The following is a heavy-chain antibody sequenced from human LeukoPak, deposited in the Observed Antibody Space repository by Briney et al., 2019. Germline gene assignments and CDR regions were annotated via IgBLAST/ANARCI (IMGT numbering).Heavy chain of an antibody. CDR2: IRQDGGDN. Sequence: GGSLRLSCTASGFTFSNFWMGWVRQPPGKGLEWVANIRQDGGDNHYVDSVKGRFTISRDNARNSLSLQMNSLRAEDTAVYYCTKWSTSGSYYTEWGQGTLVIVSS. CDR3: TKWSTSGSYYTE. D-gene: IGHD3-10*01. V-gene: IGHV3-7*01. J-gene: IGHJ4*02. CDR1: GFTFSNFW.